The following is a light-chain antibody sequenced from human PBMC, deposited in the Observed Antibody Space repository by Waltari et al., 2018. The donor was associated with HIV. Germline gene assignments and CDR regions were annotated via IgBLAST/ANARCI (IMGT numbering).Light chain of an antibody. CDR2: DVS. Sequence: SALTQPASVSGSPGQSITISCTGTSSDIGAYNSVSWYQQYPGKAPKLMIYDVSTRPSGVSTRFSGSKSGNTASLTISGLQAEDEADYYCSSYTVPGTLFGTGTRVTVL. CDR3: SSYTVPGTL. J-gene: IGLJ1*01. V-gene: IGLV2-14*01. CDR1: SSDIGAYNS.